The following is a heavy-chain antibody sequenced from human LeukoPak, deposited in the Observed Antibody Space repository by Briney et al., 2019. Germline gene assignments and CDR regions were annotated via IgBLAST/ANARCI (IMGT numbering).Heavy chain of an antibody. J-gene: IGHJ4*02. D-gene: IGHD5-12*01. V-gene: IGHV2-5*02. CDR2: IYWDDDK. CDR1: GFSLSTSGVG. CDR3: GHSLPIGATMGYFFDY. Sequence: SGPTLVNPTQTLTLTCTFSGFSLSTSGVGVGWIRQPPGKALEWLALIYWDDDKRYSPSLKSRLTITKDTSKNQVVLTMTNMDPVDTATYYCGHSLPIGATMGYFFDYWGQGTLVTVSS.